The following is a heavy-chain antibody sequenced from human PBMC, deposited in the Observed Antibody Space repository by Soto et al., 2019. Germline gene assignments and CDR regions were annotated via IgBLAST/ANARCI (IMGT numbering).Heavy chain of an antibody. CDR3: ARGWETVGTTTPFAY. V-gene: IGHV1-69*06. D-gene: IGHD1-26*01. J-gene: IGHJ4*02. CDR1: GGSLSTNP. CDR2: TGSGTGPG. Sequence: ASVKVSCKASGGSLSTNPISWVRQAPGQGLEWMGGTGSGTGPGNHAQKFQGRLTVTADKSITTAYLELSSLRSDDTAIYYCARGWETVGTTTPFAYWGQGTLVTVSS.